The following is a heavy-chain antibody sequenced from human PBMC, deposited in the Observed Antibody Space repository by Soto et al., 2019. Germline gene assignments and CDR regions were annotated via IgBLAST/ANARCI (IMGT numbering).Heavy chain of an antibody. CDR1: GYSISSSNW. V-gene: IGHV4-28*01. CDR2: IYYSGTT. D-gene: IGHD1-26*01. Sequence: QVQLQESGPGLVKPSDTLSLTCAVSGYSISSSNWWGWIRQPPGKGLEWIGYIYYSGTTYYNPSLKGRVTMSVDTSKNQFSLKLTSVTAGDTAVYYCARREIQGPIDYWGQGTLVTVSS. CDR3: ARREIQGPIDY. J-gene: IGHJ4*02.